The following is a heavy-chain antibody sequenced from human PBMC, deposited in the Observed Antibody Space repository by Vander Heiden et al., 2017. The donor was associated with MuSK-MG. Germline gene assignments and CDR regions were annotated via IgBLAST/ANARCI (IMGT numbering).Heavy chain of an antibody. CDR3: ETDLITFGGVIAPLAY. CDR2: FDPEDGET. D-gene: IGHD3-16*02. J-gene: IGHJ4*02. Sequence: QVQLVQSGDEVKKPGASVKVACKVSGYTPSDLSMHWVRQAPGKGLEWMGGFDPEDGETIYAQKFQGRVTMTEDTSTDTAYRELSSLRSEDTAVYYCETDLITFGGVIAPLAYWGQGTLVTVSS. V-gene: IGHV1-24*01. CDR1: GYTPSDLS.